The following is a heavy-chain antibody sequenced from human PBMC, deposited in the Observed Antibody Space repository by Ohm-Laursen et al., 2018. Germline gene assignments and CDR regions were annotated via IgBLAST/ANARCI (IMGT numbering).Heavy chain of an antibody. CDR2: ISYDGSNK. V-gene: IGHV3-30*18. D-gene: IGHD2-8*01. CDR3: AKVLMVYAPPPYYYYGMDV. Sequence: SLRLSCAASGFTFSSYGMHWVRQAPGKGLEWVAVISYDGSNKYYADSVKGRFTISRDSSKNTLYLQMNSLRAEDTAVYYCAKVLMVYAPPPYYYYGMDVWGQGTTVTVSS. CDR1: GFTFSSYG. J-gene: IGHJ6*02.